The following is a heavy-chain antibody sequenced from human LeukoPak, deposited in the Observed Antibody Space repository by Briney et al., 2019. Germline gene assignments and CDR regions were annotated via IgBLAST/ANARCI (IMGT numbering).Heavy chain of an antibody. J-gene: IGHJ5*02. CDR2: ISAYNGNT. V-gene: IGHV1-18*01. CDR3: ARNPSGSYWGYNWFDP. Sequence: GASVKVSCKASGYTFTSYGVSWVRQAPGQGLEWMGWISAYNGNTNYAQKLQGRVTMTTDTSTSTAYMELRSLRSDDTAVYYCARNPSGSYWGYNWFDPWGQGTLVTVSS. D-gene: IGHD1-26*01. CDR1: GYTFTSYG.